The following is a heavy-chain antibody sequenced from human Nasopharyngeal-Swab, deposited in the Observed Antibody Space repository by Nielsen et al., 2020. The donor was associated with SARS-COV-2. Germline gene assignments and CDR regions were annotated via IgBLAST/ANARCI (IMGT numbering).Heavy chain of an antibody. CDR3: ARGLSGVVPAPILGLGPYYYFYYMDV. Sequence: GSLRLSCAVSGGSFSANYWGWIRQPPGKGLEWIGEINHSGSTNYNPYLKSRVTISVDTSKSQFSLKLTSVTAADTSVYYCARGLSGVVPAPILGLGPYYYFYYMDVWGKGTTVTVSS. CDR2: INHSGST. D-gene: IGHD2-2*01. CDR1: GGSFSANY. J-gene: IGHJ6*03. V-gene: IGHV4-34*01.